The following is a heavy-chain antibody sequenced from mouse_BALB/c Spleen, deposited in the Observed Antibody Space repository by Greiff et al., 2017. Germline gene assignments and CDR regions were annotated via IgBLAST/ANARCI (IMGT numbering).Heavy chain of an antibody. D-gene: IGHD2-4*01. Sequence: DVMLVESGGGLVQPGGSMKLSCVASGFTFSNYWMNWVRQSPEKGLEWVAEIRLKSNNYATHYAESVKGRFTISRDDSKSSVYLQMNNLRAEDTGIYYCTLTMITTSYYFDYWGQGTTLTVSS. CDR2: IRLKSNNYAT. CDR1: GFTFSNYW. J-gene: IGHJ2*01. V-gene: IGHV6-6*02. CDR3: TLTMITTSYYFDY.